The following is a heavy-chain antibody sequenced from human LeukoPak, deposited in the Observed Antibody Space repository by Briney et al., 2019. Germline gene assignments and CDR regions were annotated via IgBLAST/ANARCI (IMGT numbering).Heavy chain of an antibody. CDR1: GGSIRNTSYY. CDR3: ARPLYSSGWHFDY. Sequence: SETLSLTCTVSGGSIRNTSYYWAWIRQPPGKGLEWIGSIYYSGNTYYSPSLKRRVTISVDTSKSQFSLKLSSVTAADTAVYYCARPLYSSGWHFDYWGQGTLVTVSS. J-gene: IGHJ4*02. D-gene: IGHD6-19*01. CDR2: IYYSGNT. V-gene: IGHV4-39*01.